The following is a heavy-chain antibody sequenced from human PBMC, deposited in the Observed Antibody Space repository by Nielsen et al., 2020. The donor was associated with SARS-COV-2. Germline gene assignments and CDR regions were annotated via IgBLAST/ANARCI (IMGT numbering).Heavy chain of an antibody. CDR2: IYHSGST. D-gene: IGHD5-12*01. J-gene: IGHJ4*02. CDR1: GGSFSGYY. CDR3: ARDGAAVATIDY. V-gene: IGHV4-34*01. Sequence: SETLSLTCAVYGGSFSGYYWSWIRQPPGKGLEWIGEIYHSGSTNYNPSLKSRVTISVDKSKNQFSLKLSSVTAADTAVYYCARDGAAVATIDYWGQGTLVTVSS.